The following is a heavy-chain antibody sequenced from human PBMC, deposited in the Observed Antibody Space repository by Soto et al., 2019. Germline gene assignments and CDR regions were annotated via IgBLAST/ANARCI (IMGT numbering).Heavy chain of an antibody. J-gene: IGHJ4*02. CDR1: GFTFSSYG. CDR3: VRVPTGGYAFTLDDY. CDR2: INSDGSST. D-gene: IGHD5-12*01. V-gene: IGHV3-74*01. Sequence: GGSMKLSCAASGFTFSSYGMHWFRQAPGKGLVWVSRINSDGSSTTYADSVKGRFTISRDNAKNTLYLQMNSLRAEDTAVYYCVRVPTGGYAFTLDDYWGQGTLVTVSS.